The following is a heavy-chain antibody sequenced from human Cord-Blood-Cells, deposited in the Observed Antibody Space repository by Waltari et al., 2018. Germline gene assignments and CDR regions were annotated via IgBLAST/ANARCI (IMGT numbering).Heavy chain of an antibody. Sequence: QVQLPESCPGLVKPSETLPLTCTVTGGPISSHYWSWIRQPPGKGLEWIGYIYYSGSTNYNPSLKSRVTISVDTSKNQFSLKLSSVTAADTAVYYCARGRAFDIWGQGTMVTVSS. CDR2: IYYSGST. CDR1: GGPISSHY. V-gene: IGHV4-59*11. D-gene: IGHD3-10*01. J-gene: IGHJ3*02. CDR3: ARGRAFDI.